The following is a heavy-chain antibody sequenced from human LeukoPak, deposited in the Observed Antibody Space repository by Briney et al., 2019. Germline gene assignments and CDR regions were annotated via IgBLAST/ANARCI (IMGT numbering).Heavy chain of an antibody. CDR3: ARGGAHEFDY. CDR2: IYYSGST. D-gene: IGHD1-26*01. CDR1: GGSISSYY. J-gene: IGHJ4*02. V-gene: IGHV4-59*01. Sequence: SETLSLTCTVSGGSISSYYWSWIRQPPGKGLEWSGYIYYSGSTNHNPSLKSRVTISVDTSKNQFSLKLSSVTAADTAVYYCARGGAHEFDYWGQGTLVTVSS.